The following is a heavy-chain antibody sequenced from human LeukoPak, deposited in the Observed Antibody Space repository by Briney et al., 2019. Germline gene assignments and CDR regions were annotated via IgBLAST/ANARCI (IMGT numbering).Heavy chain of an antibody. V-gene: IGHV4-4*02. J-gene: IGHJ4*02. CDR2: IYHSGST. CDR1: GGSISSSNW. CDR3: ARAVFGVVGATGIYYFDY. Sequence: PSGTLSLTCAVSGGSISSSNWWSWLRQPPGKGLEWIGEIYHSGSTNYNPSLKSRVTISVDKSKNQFSLKLSSVTAADTAVYYCARAVFGVVGATGIYYFDYWGQGTLVTVSS. D-gene: IGHD1-26*01.